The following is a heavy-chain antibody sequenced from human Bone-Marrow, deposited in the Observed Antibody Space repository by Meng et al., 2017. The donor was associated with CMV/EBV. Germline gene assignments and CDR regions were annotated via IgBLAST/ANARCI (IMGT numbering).Heavy chain of an antibody. V-gene: IGHV3-23*01. Sequence: LSRRAFGLHFSSGARRSGPQAPGKGREWVSGIRGSGGSTYYADSVKGRFTISRDNSKNTLYLQMNSLRAEDTAVYYCAKGSLYYFDYWGQGTLVTVSS. J-gene: IGHJ4*02. CDR1: GLHFSSGA. CDR3: AKGSLYYFDY. CDR2: IRGSGGST.